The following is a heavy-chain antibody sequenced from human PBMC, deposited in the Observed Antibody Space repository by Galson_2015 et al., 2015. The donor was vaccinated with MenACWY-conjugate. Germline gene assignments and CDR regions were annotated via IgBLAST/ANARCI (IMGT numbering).Heavy chain of an antibody. D-gene: IGHD4-23*01. CDR3: AKVRSPSPNKVVTDTYYFDY. J-gene: IGHJ4*02. CDR1: GFTFSSYA. Sequence: SLRLSCAASGFTFSSYAMSWVRQAPGKGLEWVSAISGSGGSTYYADSVKGRFTISRDNSKNTLYLQVNSLRAEDTAVYYCAKVRSPSPNKVVTDTYYFDYWGQGTLVTVSS. V-gene: IGHV3-23*01. CDR2: ISGSGGST.